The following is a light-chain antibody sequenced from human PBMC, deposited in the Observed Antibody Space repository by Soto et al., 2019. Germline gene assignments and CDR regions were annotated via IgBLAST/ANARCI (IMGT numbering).Light chain of an antibody. J-gene: IGKJ4*01. V-gene: IGKV1-13*02. CDR2: DAS. CDR3: QQFNSYPPPT. Sequence: AIQLTQSPSSLSASVGDRVTITCRASQGISSALAWYQQKPGKAPKLLIYDASSLESGVPSRFSGRGSGTDFTLPISSLQPEDFATYYCQQFNSYPPPTFGGGTKVEIK. CDR1: QGISSA.